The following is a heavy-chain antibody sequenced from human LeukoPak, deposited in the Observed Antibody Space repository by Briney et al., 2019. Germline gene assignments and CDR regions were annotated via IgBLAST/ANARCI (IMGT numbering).Heavy chain of an antibody. CDR3: AGQEYGSGSYYNPREETGDGMDV. CDR2: INHSGST. J-gene: IGHJ6*02. V-gene: IGHV4-34*01. CDR1: GGSFSGYY. D-gene: IGHD3-10*01. Sequence: SETLSLTCAVYGGSFSGYYWSWIGQPPGKGLEWIGDINHSGSTNYNPSLKSRVTISVDTSKNQFSMRLSSVTAADTAVYFCAGQEYGSGSYYNPREETGDGMDVWGQGTTVTVSS.